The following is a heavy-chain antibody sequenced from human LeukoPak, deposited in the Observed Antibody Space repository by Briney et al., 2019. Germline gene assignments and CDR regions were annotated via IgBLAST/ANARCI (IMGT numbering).Heavy chain of an antibody. CDR1: GGSFSGYY. CDR2: INHSGST. V-gene: IGHV4-34*01. CDR3: ARGPHYYGSGRPNYYYYYGMDV. Sequence: PSETLSLTCAVYGGSFSGYYWSWIRQPPGKGLEWIGEINHSGSTSYNPPLKSRVTISVDTSKNQFSLKLSSVTAADTAVYYCARGPHYYGSGRPNYYYYYGMDVWGQGTTVTVSS. D-gene: IGHD3-10*01. J-gene: IGHJ6*02.